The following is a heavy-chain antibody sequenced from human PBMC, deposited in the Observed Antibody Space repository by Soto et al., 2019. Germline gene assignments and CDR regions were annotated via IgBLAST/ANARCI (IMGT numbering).Heavy chain of an antibody. V-gene: IGHV3-23*01. D-gene: IGHD3-22*01. CDR3: AKDRGYDSSGYYQYYFDY. CDR1: GFTFSSYA. Sequence: PGGSLKLSCAAPGFTFSSYAMSWVRQAPGKGLEWVSAISGSGGSTYYADSVKGRFTISRDNSKNTLYLQMNSLRAEDTAVYYCAKDRGYDSSGYYQYYFDYWGQGT. J-gene: IGHJ4*02. CDR2: ISGSGGST.